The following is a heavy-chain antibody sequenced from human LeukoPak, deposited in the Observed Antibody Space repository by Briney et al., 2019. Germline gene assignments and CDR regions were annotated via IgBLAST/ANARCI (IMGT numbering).Heavy chain of an antibody. D-gene: IGHD3-22*01. CDR3: ASDQDSSGSFDY. Sequence: GRSLRLSCAASGFTFSSYAMHWVRQAPGKGLEWVAVISYDGSNKYYADSVKGRFTIPRDNSKNTLYLQMNSLRAEDTAVYYCASDQDSSGSFDYWGQGTLVTVSS. CDR1: GFTFSSYA. CDR2: ISYDGSNK. V-gene: IGHV3-30-3*01. J-gene: IGHJ4*02.